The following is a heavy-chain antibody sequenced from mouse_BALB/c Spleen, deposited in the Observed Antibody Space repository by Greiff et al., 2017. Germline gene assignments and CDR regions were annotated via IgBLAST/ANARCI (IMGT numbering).Heavy chain of an antibody. CDR1: GYAFSSYW. Sequence: VQLQQSGAELVRPGSSVKISCKASGYAFSSYWMNWVKQRPGQGLEWIGQIYPGDGDTNYNGKFKGKATLTADKSSSTAYMQLSSLTSEDSAVYFCARQSHYYGSSHWYFDVWGAGTTVTVSS. V-gene: IGHV1-80*01. CDR2: IYPGDGDT. CDR3: ARQSHYYGSSHWYFDV. D-gene: IGHD1-1*01. J-gene: IGHJ1*01.